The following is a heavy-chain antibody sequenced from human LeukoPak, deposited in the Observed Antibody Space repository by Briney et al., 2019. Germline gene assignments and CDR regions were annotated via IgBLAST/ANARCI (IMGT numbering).Heavy chain of an antibody. CDR1: GYTFSYYF. Sequence: GRSLRLSCEGSGYTFSYYFMYRVRQAPGKELEWVAAISDDGTNEHYADSVKGRFTISRDNSKNSLYLQMNRLRSEDTAVYYCARVRAYPYNSSPRHWFNPWGQGTLVTVSS. D-gene: IGHD1-14*01. J-gene: IGHJ5*02. V-gene: IGHV3-30*04. CDR3: ARVRAYPYNSSPRHWFNP. CDR2: ISDDGTNE.